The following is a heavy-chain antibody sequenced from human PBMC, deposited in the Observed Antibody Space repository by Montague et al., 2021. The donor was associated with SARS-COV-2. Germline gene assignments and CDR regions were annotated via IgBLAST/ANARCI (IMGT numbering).Heavy chain of an antibody. CDR3: ATRLTTIPY. J-gene: IGHJ4*02. V-gene: IGHV3-11*01. CDR1: GFTVGDYY. CDR2: ISGSVSTL. D-gene: IGHD4-17*01. Sequence: SLRLSCAASGFTVGDYYLTWIRQAPGKGLEWVSYISGSVSTLYYSYSGKGLFTISRDNAKYSVFLQMNSLRAEDTAVSYCATRLTTIPYWGQGTLVTVSS.